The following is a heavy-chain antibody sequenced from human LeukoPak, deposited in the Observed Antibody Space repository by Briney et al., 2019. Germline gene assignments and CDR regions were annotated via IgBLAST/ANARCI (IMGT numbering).Heavy chain of an antibody. CDR2: IYYSGST. Sequence: SETLSLTCTVSGGSISSYYWSWIRQPPGKGLEWIGYIYYSGSTNYNPSLKSRVTTSVDTSKNQFSLKLSSVTAADTAVYYCARGRDGYNPVDYWGQGTLVTVSS. J-gene: IGHJ4*02. CDR3: ARGRDGYNPVDY. D-gene: IGHD5-24*01. V-gene: IGHV4-59*01. CDR1: GGSISSYY.